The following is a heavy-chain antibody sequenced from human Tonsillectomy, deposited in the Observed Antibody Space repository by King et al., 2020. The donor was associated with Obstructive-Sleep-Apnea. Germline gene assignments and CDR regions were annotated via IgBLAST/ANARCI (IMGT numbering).Heavy chain of an antibody. CDR2: IGTAGDT. CDR1: GFPFSSYD. Sequence: DVQLVESGGGLVQPGGSLRLSCAASGFPFSSYDMHWVRQATGKGLEWVSGIGTAGDTYYPGSVKGRFTISRANAKNSLFLQMNSRRAGDTAVYYCARGGGGRGLGGVDYWGQGTLVTVSS. J-gene: IGHJ4*02. CDR3: ARGGGGRGLGGVDY. V-gene: IGHV3-13*01. D-gene: IGHD1-26*01.